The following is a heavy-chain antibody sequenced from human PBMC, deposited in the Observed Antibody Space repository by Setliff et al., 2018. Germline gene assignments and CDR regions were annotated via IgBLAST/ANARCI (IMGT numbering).Heavy chain of an antibody. V-gene: IGHV4-61*09. CDR2: VYSTGST. J-gene: IGHJ6*03. D-gene: IGHD2-15*01. Sequence: SETLSLTCNVPGASISSGSHYWSWIRQSAGEKPTWIGHVYSTGSTNYNPSFESRVSISVDKSNNQFSLQLTSVTAADTAIYYCARGGGSVLPNYYYFNYMDVWGKGTTVTVSS. CDR3: ARGGGSVLPNYYYFNYMDV. CDR1: GASISSGSHY.